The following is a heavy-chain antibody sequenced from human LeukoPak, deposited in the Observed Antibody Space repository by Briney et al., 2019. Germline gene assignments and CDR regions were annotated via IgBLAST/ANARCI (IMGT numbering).Heavy chain of an antibody. CDR2: INHSGST. Sequence: AETLSLTCAVYGVSFRGYYWSWIRQPPGKGLEWIGEINHSGSTNYNPSLKSRVTISLDTSMKKFSLKLNSVTAADTAVYYCASTERCSTTCPLDYWGQGTLVTVSS. CDR3: ASTERCSTTCPLDY. D-gene: IGHD2-2*01. J-gene: IGHJ4*02. CDR1: GVSFRGYY. V-gene: IGHV4-34*01.